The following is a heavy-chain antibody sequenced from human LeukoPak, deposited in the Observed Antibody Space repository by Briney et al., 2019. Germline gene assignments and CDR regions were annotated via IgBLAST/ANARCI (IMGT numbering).Heavy chain of an antibody. CDR2: INPNSGGT. CDR3: ARDAPNYYDSSGYYDDAFDI. CDR1: GYTFTGYY. V-gene: IGHV1-2*02. Sequence: ASVKVSCKASGYTFTGYYMHWVRQAPGQGLEWMGWINPNSGGTNYAQKFQGRVTMTGDTSISTAYMELSRLRSDDTAVYYCARDAPNYYDSSGYYDDAFDIWGQGTMVTVSS. J-gene: IGHJ3*02. D-gene: IGHD3-22*01.